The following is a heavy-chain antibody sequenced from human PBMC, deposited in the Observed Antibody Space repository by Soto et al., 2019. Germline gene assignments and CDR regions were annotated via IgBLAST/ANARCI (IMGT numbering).Heavy chain of an antibody. CDR3: ASRSSYCRHTTYYEDYFDY. J-gene: IGHJ4*02. CDR1: GGSISSRSFY. Sequence: QLQLQESGPGLVKPSETLSLTCTVSGGSISSRSFYWGWIRQPPGMGLEWIGSIYYSGSTDYDPSLKSRVSISVDTSKNQFSLRRSSVTAADTAVYYCASRSSYCRHTTYYEDYFDYWGQGILVTVSS. V-gene: IGHV4-39*01. D-gene: IGHD2-2*01. CDR2: IYYSGST.